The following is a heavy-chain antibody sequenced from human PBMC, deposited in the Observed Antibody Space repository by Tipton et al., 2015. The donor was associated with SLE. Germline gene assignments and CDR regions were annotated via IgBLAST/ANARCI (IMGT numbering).Heavy chain of an antibody. CDR1: GFTFSSYA. CDR3: ARESSDWLAYFQH. V-gene: IGHV3-23*01. D-gene: IGHD6-19*01. CDR2: ISGGGDST. J-gene: IGHJ1*01. Sequence: SLRLSCAASGFTFSSYAMRWVRQAPGKGLEWASVISGGGDSTNYADSVKGRFTISRDNAKNTLYLQMNSLRAEDTAVYYCARESSDWLAYFQHWGQGTLVTVSS.